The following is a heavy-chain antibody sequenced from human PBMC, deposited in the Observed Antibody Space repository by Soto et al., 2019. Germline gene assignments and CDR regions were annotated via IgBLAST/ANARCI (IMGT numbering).Heavy chain of an antibody. CDR2: INHSGST. J-gene: IGHJ5*02. CDR1: GGSFSGYY. Sequence: QVQLQQWGAGLLKPSETLSLTCAVYGGSFSGYYWSWIRQPPGKGLEWIGEINHSGSTNYNPSLKSRVTISVDTSKNQFSLKLSSVTAADTAVYYCAIGPRGAAAGTRLFTWGQGTLVTVSS. CDR3: AIGPRGAAAGTRLFT. V-gene: IGHV4-34*01. D-gene: IGHD6-13*01.